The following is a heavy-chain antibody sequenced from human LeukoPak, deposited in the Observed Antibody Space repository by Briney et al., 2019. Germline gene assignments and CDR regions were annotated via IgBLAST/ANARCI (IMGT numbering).Heavy chain of an antibody. D-gene: IGHD2-15*01. CDR2: IIPIFGTA. CDR3: ARVPYCSGGSCGYYPHWFDP. V-gene: IGHV1-69*01. Sequence: ASVKVSCKASGGTFSSYAISWVRQAPGQGLEWMGGIIPIFGTANYAQKFQGRVTITADESTSTACMELSSLRSEDTAVYYCARVPYCSGGSCGYYPHWFDPWGQGTLVTVSS. J-gene: IGHJ5*02. CDR1: GGTFSSYA.